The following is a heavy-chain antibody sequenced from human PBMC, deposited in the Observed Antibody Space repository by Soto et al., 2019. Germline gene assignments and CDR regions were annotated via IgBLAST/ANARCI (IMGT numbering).Heavy chain of an antibody. Sequence: QLQLQESGSGLVKPSQTLSLTCAVSGGSISSGGYSWSWIRQPPGKGLEWIGYIYHSGSTYYNPSLKSRVTISVDRSKNQFSLKLSSVTAADTAVYYCASKMGSELHYYYYYGMDVWGQGTTVTVSS. V-gene: IGHV4-30-2*01. CDR2: IYHSGST. CDR3: ASKMGSELHYYYYYGMDV. CDR1: GGSISSGGYS. D-gene: IGHD3-10*01. J-gene: IGHJ6*02.